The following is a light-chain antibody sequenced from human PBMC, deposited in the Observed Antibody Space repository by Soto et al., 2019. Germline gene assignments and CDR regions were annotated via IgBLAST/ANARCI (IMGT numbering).Light chain of an antibody. CDR2: EVS. Sequence: QSVLTQPASVSGSPGQSITISCTGTSRDVGGYKYVSWYQQHPGKAPKVMIYEVSNQPSGVSNRFSGSKSGNTASLTISGLQAEDEADYYCSSYTSSSTVVFGGGTKLTVL. V-gene: IGLV2-14*01. CDR1: SRDVGGYKY. J-gene: IGLJ2*01. CDR3: SSYTSSSTVV.